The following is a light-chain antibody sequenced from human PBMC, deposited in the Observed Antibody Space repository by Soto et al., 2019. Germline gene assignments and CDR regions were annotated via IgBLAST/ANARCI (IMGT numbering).Light chain of an antibody. V-gene: IGLV1-40*01. J-gene: IGLJ2*01. CDR1: SSNIGAGYD. CDR3: QSYDRSRSGSV. Sequence: QSVLTQPPSVSGAPGQRVTISCTGSSSNIGAGYDVHWYQQLPGTAPKLLIFGNSNRPSGVPDRFSGSKSGTSASLAITGLQAEDEADYHCQSYDRSRSGSVFGGGTKLTVL. CDR2: GNS.